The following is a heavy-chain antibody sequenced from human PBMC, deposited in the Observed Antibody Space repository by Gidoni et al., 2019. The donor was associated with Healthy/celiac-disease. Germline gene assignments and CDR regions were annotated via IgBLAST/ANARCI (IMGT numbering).Heavy chain of an antibody. J-gene: IGHJ4*02. V-gene: IGHV3-23*01. Sequence: EVQLLESGGGLVQPGGSLRRSCSASGFTFSSYAMSWVRQAPGKGLEWVSAISGSGGSTYYADSVKGRFTISRDNSKNTLYLQMNSLRAEDTAVYYCAKDRGDYSNPFFDYWGQGTLVTVSS. CDR3: AKDRGDYSNPFFDY. CDR1: GFTFSSYA. CDR2: ISGSGGST. D-gene: IGHD4-4*01.